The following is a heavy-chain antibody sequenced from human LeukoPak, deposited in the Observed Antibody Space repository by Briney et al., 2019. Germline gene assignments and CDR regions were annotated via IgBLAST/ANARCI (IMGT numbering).Heavy chain of an antibody. CDR3: ARGNYYVS. Sequence: GGSLRLSCAASGFTFSSYGMSWVRQAPGKGLEWVSAIRGSGIRTYYADSVNGRFTISRDNSKNTLCLQMHSLTAEDTAVYYCARGNYYVSWGQGTLVTVSS. V-gene: IGHV3-23*01. J-gene: IGHJ5*02. CDR1: GFTFSSYG. D-gene: IGHD3-10*02. CDR2: IRGSGIRT.